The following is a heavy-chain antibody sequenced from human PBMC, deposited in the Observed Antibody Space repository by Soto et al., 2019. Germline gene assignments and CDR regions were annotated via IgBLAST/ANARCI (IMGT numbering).Heavy chain of an antibody. CDR3: ARDYMVRGVPNWFAP. Sequence: GGSLRLSCAASGFTFSSYGMHWVRQAPGKGLEWVAVIWYDGSNKYYADSVKGRFTISRDNSKNTLYLQMNSLRAEDTAVYYCARDYMVRGVPNWFAPRGQGTLVTVSS. D-gene: IGHD3-10*01. J-gene: IGHJ5*02. CDR2: IWYDGSNK. V-gene: IGHV3-33*01. CDR1: GFTFSSYG.